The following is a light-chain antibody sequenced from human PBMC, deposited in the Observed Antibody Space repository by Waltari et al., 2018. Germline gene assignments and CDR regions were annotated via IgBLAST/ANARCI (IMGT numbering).Light chain of an antibody. CDR1: RNILFRSKNENH. V-gene: IGKV4-1*01. Sequence: DIVMTQSPDSLTVSLCERATINCKSSRNILFRSKNENHLAWYQQKPGQPPKLLISWASTRESGVPDRFSGSGSETDFTLTISSLQPDDVAIYYCQQYYNTPQTFGGGTKVQIK. CDR2: WAS. J-gene: IGKJ4*01. CDR3: QQYYNTPQT.